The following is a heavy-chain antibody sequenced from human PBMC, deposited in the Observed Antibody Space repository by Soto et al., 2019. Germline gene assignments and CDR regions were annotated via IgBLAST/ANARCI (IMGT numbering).Heavy chain of an antibody. CDR3: ARDPSNSDGYKLYLEY. J-gene: IGHJ4*02. CDR2: ISAYNGHT. V-gene: IGHV1-18*01. D-gene: IGHD3-22*01. CDR1: GYTFTCYG. Sequence: ASVKVSCKASGYTFTCYGISWVRQAPVQGLEWMGWISAYNGHTEYAQKLQGRITMTTDTSTSTAYMELRSLRSDDTAVYYCARDPSNSDGYKLYLEYWGQGTLVTVSS.